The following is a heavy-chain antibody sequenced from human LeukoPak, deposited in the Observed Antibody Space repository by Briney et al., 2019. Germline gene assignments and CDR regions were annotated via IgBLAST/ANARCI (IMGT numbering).Heavy chain of an antibody. CDR2: ISTAGDT. CDR3: ARDISGGYDGLDV. V-gene: IGHV3-13*01. J-gene: IGHJ6*02. Sequence: GGSLRLSCVVPGFTFSRYDMHWVRQVTGKGLEWVSAISTAGDTYYPGSVKGRFTVSRENAKNSLYLQMNSLSAGDTAVYYCARDISGGYDGLDVWGQGTTVTVSS. CDR1: GFTFSRYD. D-gene: IGHD3-22*01.